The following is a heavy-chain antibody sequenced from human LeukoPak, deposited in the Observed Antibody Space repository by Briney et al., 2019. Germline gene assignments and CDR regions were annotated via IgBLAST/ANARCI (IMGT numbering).Heavy chain of an antibody. CDR2: IYSGGST. D-gene: IGHD3-3*01. Sequence: GSLRLSCAASGFTVSSNYMSWVRQAPGKGLEWVSVIYSGGSTYYADSVKGRFTISRDNSKNTLYLQMNSLRAEDTAVYYCARDRGYDFWSGYYTAYYFDYWGQGTLVTVSS. V-gene: IGHV3-66*02. CDR3: ARDRGYDFWSGYYTAYYFDY. J-gene: IGHJ4*02. CDR1: GFTVSSNY.